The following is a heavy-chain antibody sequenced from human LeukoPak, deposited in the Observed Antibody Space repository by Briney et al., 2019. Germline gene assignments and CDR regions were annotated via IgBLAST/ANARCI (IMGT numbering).Heavy chain of an antibody. CDR3: VRVAAGTNWYGMDV. CDR1: GGSISSYY. V-gene: IGHV4-4*07. J-gene: IGHJ6*02. D-gene: IGHD1-1*01. Sequence: SETLSLTCTVPGGSISSYYWSWIRQPAGKGLEWIGRIYTSGSTNYNPSLKSRVTMSVDTSKNQFSLKLSSVTAADTAVYYCVRVAAGTNWYGMDVWGQGTTVTVSS. CDR2: IYTSGST.